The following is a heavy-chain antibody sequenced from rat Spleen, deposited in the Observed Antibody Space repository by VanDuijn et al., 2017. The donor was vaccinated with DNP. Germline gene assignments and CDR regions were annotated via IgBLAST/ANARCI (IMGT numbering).Heavy chain of an antibody. CDR1: GFTFSDYY. CDR2: ISYDGSTT. V-gene: IGHV5-7*01. CDR3: ARPDY. J-gene: IGHJ2*01. Sequence: EVQLVESGGGLVQPGRSLKLSCAASGFTFSDYYMAWVRQAPKKGLEWVATISYDGSTTNYRDSVKGRITVSRDNAKSTLYPQMDSLRSEDTATYYCARPDYWGQGVMVTVSS.